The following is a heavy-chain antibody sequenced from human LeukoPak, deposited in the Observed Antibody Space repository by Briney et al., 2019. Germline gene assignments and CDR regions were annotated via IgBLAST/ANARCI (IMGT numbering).Heavy chain of an antibody. CDR3: ARAPDRQYPLATGMDV. CDR1: GHSFSGYY. CDR2: INHSGNT. J-gene: IGHJ6*04. V-gene: IGHV4-34*01. Sequence: SDTQSLTCALYGHSFSGYYWSWLRRPTGKGLEGIGEINHSGNTNYNPSLKRRVTISADPSKNQFSLKLSSVTAADTAVYYCARAPDRQYPLATGMDVWGKGTTVTVSS. D-gene: IGHD2-2*01.